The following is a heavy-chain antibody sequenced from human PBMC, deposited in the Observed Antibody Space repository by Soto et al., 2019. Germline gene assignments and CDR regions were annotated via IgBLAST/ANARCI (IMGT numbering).Heavy chain of an antibody. D-gene: IGHD2-21*02. J-gene: IGHJ4*02. V-gene: IGHV3-48*03. CDR2: ISSSGNTI. CDR3: ARGYCGGDCRFVY. Sequence: GGSLRLSCAASGFTFSSYEMNWVRQAPGKGLEWVSYISSSGNTIYYADSVKGRFTISRDNAKNALFLQMNSLRAEDTAVYYCARGYCGGDCRFVYWGQGA. CDR1: GFTFSSYE.